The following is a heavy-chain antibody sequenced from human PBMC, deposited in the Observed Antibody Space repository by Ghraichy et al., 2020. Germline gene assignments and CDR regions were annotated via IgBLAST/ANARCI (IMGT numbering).Heavy chain of an antibody. V-gene: IGHV4-61*01. D-gene: IGHD7-27*01. CDR2: IYNSATS. CDR3: ARGTSGY. J-gene: IGHJ4*02. CDR1: GGSVSSGSFY. Sequence: SETLSLTCTVSGGSVSSGSFYWSWIRQPPGKGLEWIGNIYNSATSNYNPSLKSRVTMSVDTSKNQFSLKLSSVTAADTAVYYCARGTSGYWGQGTLVTVSS.